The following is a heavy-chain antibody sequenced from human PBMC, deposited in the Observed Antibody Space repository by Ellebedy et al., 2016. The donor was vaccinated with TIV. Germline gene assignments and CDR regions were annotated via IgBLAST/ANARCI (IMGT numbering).Heavy chain of an antibody. J-gene: IGHJ2*01. CDR3: ARSITMIVVVITNWYFDL. V-gene: IGHV4-31*03. Sequence: SETLSLTXSVSGGSISSGGYYWSWIRQHPGKGLEWIGYIYYSGSTYYNPSLKSRVTISVDTSKNQFSLKLSSVTAADTAVYYCARSITMIVVVITNWYFDLWGRGTLVTVSS. CDR2: IYYSGST. D-gene: IGHD3-22*01. CDR1: GGSISSGGYY.